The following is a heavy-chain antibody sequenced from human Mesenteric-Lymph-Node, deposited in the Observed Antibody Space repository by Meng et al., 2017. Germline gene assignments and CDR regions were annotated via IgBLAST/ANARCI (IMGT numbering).Heavy chain of an antibody. V-gene: IGHV3-23*01. CDR2: ISGSGGST. J-gene: IGHJ4*02. Sequence: GESLKISCAASGFTFSSYAMSWVRQAPGKGLEWVSAISGSGGSTYYADSVKGRFTISRDNSKNTLYLQMNSLRAEDTAVYYCAKDERIYGEAAFDYWGQGTLVTVSS. D-gene: IGHD4-17*01. CDR3: AKDERIYGEAAFDY. CDR1: GFTFSSYA.